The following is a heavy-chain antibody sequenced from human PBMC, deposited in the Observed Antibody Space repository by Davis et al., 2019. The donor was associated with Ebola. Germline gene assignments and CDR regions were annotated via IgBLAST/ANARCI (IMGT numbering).Heavy chain of an antibody. Sequence: AASVKVSCKAPGGTFISHGINWVRQAPGQGLEWMGGIIPIFGAANYAQKFQDRVTITADKSTDTGYMELNSLKSEDTAVYFCARAPDLRVTAAGHPYYYYGMDLWGQRTTVIVSS. V-gene: IGHV1-69*06. CDR2: IIPIFGAA. D-gene: IGHD6-25*01. CDR1: GGTFISHG. J-gene: IGHJ6*02. CDR3: ARAPDLRVTAAGHPYYYYGMDL.